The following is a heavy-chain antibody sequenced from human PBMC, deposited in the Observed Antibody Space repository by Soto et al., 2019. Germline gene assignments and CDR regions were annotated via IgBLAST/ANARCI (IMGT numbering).Heavy chain of an antibody. D-gene: IGHD6-6*01. J-gene: IGHJ5*02. Sequence: PGESLKISCKGSGYSFTSYWIGWVRQMPGKGLEWMGIIYPGDSDTRYSPSFQGQVTISADKSISTAYLQWSSLKASDTAMYYCARQRMLQPSIAARRWWFDPWGQGTLVTVSS. CDR3: ARQRMLQPSIAARRWWFDP. CDR1: GYSFTSYW. CDR2: IYPGDSDT. V-gene: IGHV5-51*01.